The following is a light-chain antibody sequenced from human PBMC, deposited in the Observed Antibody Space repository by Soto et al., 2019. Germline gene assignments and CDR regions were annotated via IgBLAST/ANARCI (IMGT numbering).Light chain of an antibody. CDR3: SSYTSSSTVV. Sequence: QSALTQPASVSGSPGQSITISCTGTSSDVGGYKYVSWYQQHPGKAPKVMIYEVSNRPSGVSNRFSGSKSGNTASLTISGLQAEDEADYYCSSYTSSSTVVFGGGTTVTVL. CDR1: SSDVGGYKY. CDR2: EVS. J-gene: IGLJ2*01. V-gene: IGLV2-14*01.